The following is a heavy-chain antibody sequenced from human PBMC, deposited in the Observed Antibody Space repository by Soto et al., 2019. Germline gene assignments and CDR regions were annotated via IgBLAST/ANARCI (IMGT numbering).Heavy chain of an antibody. CDR3: ARDGIAVARTAVAY. J-gene: IGHJ4*02. CDR2: INAGNGNT. CDR1: GYTFTSYA. Sequence: ASVKVSCKASGYTFTSYALHWVRQAPGQRLEWMGWINAGNGNTKYSKKFQGRVTITRDTSASTAYMELRSLRSDDTAVYYCARDGIAVARTAVAYWGQGTLVTVSS. D-gene: IGHD6-19*01. V-gene: IGHV1-3*01.